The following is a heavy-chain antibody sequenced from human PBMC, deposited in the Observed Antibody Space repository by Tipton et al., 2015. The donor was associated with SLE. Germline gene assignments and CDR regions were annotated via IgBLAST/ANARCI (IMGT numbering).Heavy chain of an antibody. Sequence: TLSLTCAVYGGSFSGYYWSWIRQPPGKGLEWIGEINHSGSTNYNPSLKSRVTISVDTSKNQFSLKLSSVTAADTAVYYCARGVGNTMIVVAPFDYWGQGTLVTVSS. CDR2: INHSGST. CDR3: ARGVGNTMIVVAPFDY. CDR1: GGSFSGYY. J-gene: IGHJ4*02. D-gene: IGHD3-22*01. V-gene: IGHV4-34*01.